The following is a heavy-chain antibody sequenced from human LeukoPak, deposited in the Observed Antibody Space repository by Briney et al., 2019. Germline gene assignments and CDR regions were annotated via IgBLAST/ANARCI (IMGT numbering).Heavy chain of an antibody. CDR2: IFPLLGIA. CDR3: ATLSYCSGASCYGWFDP. D-gene: IGHD2-15*01. J-gene: IGHJ5*02. CDR1: GGTFSSYA. V-gene: IGHV1-69*04. Sequence: SVKVSCKASGGTFSSYAISWVRQAPGQGLEWMGRIFPLLGIANYAQKFHGRVTITADKSTSTAYMELSSLRCEDTAVYYCATLSYCSGASCYGWFDPWGQGTLVTVSS.